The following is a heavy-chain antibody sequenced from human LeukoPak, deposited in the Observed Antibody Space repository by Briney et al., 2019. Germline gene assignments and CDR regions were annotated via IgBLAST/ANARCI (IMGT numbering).Heavy chain of an antibody. Sequence: SVKVSCKASGGTFSSYTISWVRQAPGQGLEWMGRIIPILGIANYAQKFQGRVTITADKSTSTAYMELSSLRSEDTAVYYCAASDTAMVIPHYYYYHGMDVWGQGTTVTVSS. CDR2: IIPILGIA. V-gene: IGHV1-69*02. CDR3: AASDTAMVIPHYYYYHGMDV. CDR1: GGTFSSYT. J-gene: IGHJ6*02. D-gene: IGHD5-18*01.